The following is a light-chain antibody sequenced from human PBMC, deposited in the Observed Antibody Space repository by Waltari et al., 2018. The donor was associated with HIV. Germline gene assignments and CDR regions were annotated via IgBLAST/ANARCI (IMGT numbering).Light chain of an antibody. V-gene: IGKV3-20*01. CDR1: QSVRRAS. Sequence: EIVLTQSPDALSVSPGDRSTLSCRASQSVRRASLAWYQPKPGQAPRLLIYGASSRAPGIPDRFSGSGAVTDFILTISRLEPEDCAVYYCQQYAASPLTFGGGTKVEIK. CDR3: QQYAASPLT. J-gene: IGKJ4*01. CDR2: GAS.